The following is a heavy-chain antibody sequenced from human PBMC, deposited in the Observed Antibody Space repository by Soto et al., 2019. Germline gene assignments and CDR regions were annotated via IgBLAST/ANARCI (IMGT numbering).Heavy chain of an antibody. V-gene: IGHV3-30*14. D-gene: IGHD6-13*01. CDR3: ARGAAGFDY. J-gene: IGHJ4*02. Sequence: GGSLRLSCAASGFTFSSYAMHWVRQAPGKGLEWVAVISYDGSNKYYADSVKGRFTISRENAKNSLYLQMNSLRAGDTAVYYCARGAAGFDYWGQGTLVTVSS. CDR2: ISYDGSNK. CDR1: GFTFSSYA.